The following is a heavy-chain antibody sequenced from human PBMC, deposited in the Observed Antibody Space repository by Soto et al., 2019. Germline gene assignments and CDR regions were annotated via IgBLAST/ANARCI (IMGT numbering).Heavy chain of an antibody. CDR1: GFSLSTSGMC. CDR3: ARIWKGYYYYGMDV. V-gene: IGHV2-70*01. D-gene: IGHD1-1*01. Sequence: SGPTLVNPTQTLTLTCTFSGFSLSTSGMCVSWIRQPQGKALEWLALIDWDDDKYYSTSLKTRLTISKDTSKNQVVITMTNMDPVDTATYYCARIWKGYYYYGMDVWGQGTTVTVS. J-gene: IGHJ6*02. CDR2: IDWDDDK.